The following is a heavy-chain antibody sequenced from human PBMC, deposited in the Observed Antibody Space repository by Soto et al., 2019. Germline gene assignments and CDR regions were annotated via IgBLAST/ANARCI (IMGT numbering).Heavy chain of an antibody. J-gene: IGHJ5*02. CDR3: TRSITGYSYADT. CDR2: INSDGTST. D-gene: IGHD1-26*01. CDR1: GFTFTSYW. Sequence: GASVKVSCKASGFTFTSYWMHWVRQAPGKGLVWVSRINSDGTSTVYVDSVKGRFTISRDNAKNTLYLQMDSLRAEDTAVYYCTRSITGYSYADTWGQGTLVTVSS. V-gene: IGHV3-74*01.